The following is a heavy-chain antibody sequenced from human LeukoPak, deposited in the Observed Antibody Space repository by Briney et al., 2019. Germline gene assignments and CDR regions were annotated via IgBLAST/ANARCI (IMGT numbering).Heavy chain of an antibody. Sequence: ASVKVSCKASGYTFTGYYMHWVRQAPGQGLEWMGWINPNSGGTNYAQKFQGRVTMTRDTSISTAYMELSRLRSDDTAVYYCARDLLAETYDPYYYMDVWGKGTTVTVSS. CDR2: INPNSGGT. V-gene: IGHV1-2*02. D-gene: IGHD3-16*01. CDR3: ARDLLAETYDPYYYMDV. CDR1: GYTFTGYY. J-gene: IGHJ6*03.